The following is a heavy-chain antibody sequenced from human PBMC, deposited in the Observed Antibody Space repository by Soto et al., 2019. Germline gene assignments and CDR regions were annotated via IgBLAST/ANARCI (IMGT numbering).Heavy chain of an antibody. V-gene: IGHV5-10-1*01. J-gene: IGHJ6*02. CDR3: ARHQIAVAGDYYYGMDV. Sequence: PGESLKISCKGSGYSFTSYWISWVRQMPGKGLEWMGRNDPSDSYTNYSPSFQGHVTISADKSISTAYLQWSSLKASDTAMYYCARHQIAVAGDYYYGMDVWGQGTTVTVSS. CDR1: GYSFTSYW. CDR2: NDPSDSYT. D-gene: IGHD6-19*01.